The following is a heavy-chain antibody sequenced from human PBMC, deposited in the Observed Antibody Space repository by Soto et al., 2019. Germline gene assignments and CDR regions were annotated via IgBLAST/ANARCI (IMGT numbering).Heavy chain of an antibody. CDR3: ARGSSGWPYYFDY. CDR1: GNTFTSHA. V-gene: IGHV1-3*01. Sequence: ASVKVSCKASGNTFTSHAMHWVRQAPGQRLEWMGWINAGNGDTKYSQKFQDRVTITRDTSASTAYMELSSLTSEDTAVYYCARGSSGWPYYFDYWGQGTLVTVSS. D-gene: IGHD6-19*01. CDR2: INAGNGDT. J-gene: IGHJ4*02.